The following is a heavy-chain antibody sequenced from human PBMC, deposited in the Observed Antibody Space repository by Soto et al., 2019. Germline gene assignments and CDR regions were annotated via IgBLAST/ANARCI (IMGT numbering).Heavy chain of an antibody. Sequence: EVQLVESGGGLVQPGGSLRVSCAASGFTFSSYWMHWVRQAPGKGLEWVSRMNSDGSSTSYADSVKGRFTISRDNAKNALYLQMNSMRAEDTAMYYCARRGAVAGLHYWGQGTLVTVSS. CDR2: MNSDGSST. V-gene: IGHV3-74*01. J-gene: IGHJ4*02. CDR1: GFTFSSYW. CDR3: ARRGAVAGLHY. D-gene: IGHD6-19*01.